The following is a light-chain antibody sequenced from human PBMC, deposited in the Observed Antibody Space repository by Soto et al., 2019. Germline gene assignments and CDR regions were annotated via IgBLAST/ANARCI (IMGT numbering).Light chain of an antibody. CDR1: QSVSSY. Sequence: EIVLTQSPATLSLSPGERATLSCRASQSVSSYLAWYQQKPGQAPRLLIYDASNRATGIPARFSGSGSGTDFTLTISSLQPEAFAVYYCQQRSNRVTFGQGTRLEIK. CDR2: DAS. J-gene: IGKJ5*01. V-gene: IGKV3-11*01. CDR3: QQRSNRVT.